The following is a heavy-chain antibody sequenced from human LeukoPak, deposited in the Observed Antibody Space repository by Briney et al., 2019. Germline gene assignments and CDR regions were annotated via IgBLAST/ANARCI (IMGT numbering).Heavy chain of an antibody. V-gene: IGHV1-18*01. J-gene: IGHJ6*02. CDR3: ARDSSSVTPSGMDV. CDR1: GYTFTSYV. D-gene: IGHD3-22*01. CDR2: ISAYNGNT. Sequence: GASVKVSCKAFGYTFTSYVITWVRQAPGQGLGWMGWISAYNGNTDYADNFQSRVIVTTDTSTSTAYMELRSLRSDDTAVYYCARDSSSVTPSGMDVWGQGTTVAVSS.